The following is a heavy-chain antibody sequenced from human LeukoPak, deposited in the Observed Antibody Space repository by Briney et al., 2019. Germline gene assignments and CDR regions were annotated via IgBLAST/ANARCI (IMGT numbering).Heavy chain of an antibody. Sequence: GGSLRLSCAASGFTFNNFAMSWVRQAPGKGLEWVSAISGSGGSTYYADSVKGRFTISRDNSKNTLYLQMNSLRAEDTAVYYCAKGGADIVVVVAANTDNDAFDIWGQGTMVTVSS. J-gene: IGHJ3*02. CDR3: AKGGADIVVVVAANTDNDAFDI. CDR2: ISGSGGST. D-gene: IGHD2-15*01. CDR1: GFTFNNFA. V-gene: IGHV3-23*01.